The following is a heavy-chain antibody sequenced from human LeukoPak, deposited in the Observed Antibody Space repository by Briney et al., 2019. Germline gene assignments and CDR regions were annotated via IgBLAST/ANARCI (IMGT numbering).Heavy chain of an antibody. CDR1: GFTFSSYA. J-gene: IGHJ4*02. CDR2: ISGSSGST. Sequence: GGSLRLSCAASGFTFSSYAMSWVRQAPGKGLEWVSAISGSSGSTYYADAVKGRFTVSRDISKNTVFLQMNRLRADDTAMYHCVKDRFYDILTGYPDYWGQGTLVTVSS. CDR3: VKDRFYDILTGYPDY. V-gene: IGHV3-23*01. D-gene: IGHD3-9*01.